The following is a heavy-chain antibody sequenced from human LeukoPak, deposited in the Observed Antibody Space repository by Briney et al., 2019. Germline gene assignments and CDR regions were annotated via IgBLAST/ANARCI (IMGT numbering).Heavy chain of an antibody. CDR2: IIPIFGTA. CDR1: GYTFTGYY. V-gene: IGHV1-69*13. CDR3: ARAATYYYDSSGYLRLDY. D-gene: IGHD3-22*01. J-gene: IGHJ4*02. Sequence: ASVKVSCKASGYTFTGYYMHWVRQAPGQGLEWMGGIIPIFGTANYAQKFQGRVTITADESTSTAYMELSSLRPEDTAVYYCARAATYYYDSSGYLRLDYWGQGTLVTVSS.